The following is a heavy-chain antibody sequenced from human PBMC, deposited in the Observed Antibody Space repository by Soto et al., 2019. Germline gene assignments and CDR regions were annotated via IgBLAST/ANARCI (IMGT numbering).Heavy chain of an antibody. CDR3: VQSRCGGDCLQAYSSHSYYGLDV. V-gene: IGHV2-5*02. J-gene: IGHJ6*04. CDR1: GFSLSTIGVG. CDR2: IYWDDDK. Sequence: QITLKESGPTLVKPTQTLTLTCTFSGFSLSTIGVGVGWIRQPPGKALEWLALIYWDDDKRYSPSLKSRLTVTKDTSKSPVVLTMTNMDPVETATYYCVQSRCGGDCLQAYSSHSYYGLDVWGKGTTVTVSS. D-gene: IGHD2-21*02.